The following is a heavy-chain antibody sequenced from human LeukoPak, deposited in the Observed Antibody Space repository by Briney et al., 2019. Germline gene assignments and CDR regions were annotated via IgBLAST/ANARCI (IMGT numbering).Heavy chain of an antibody. V-gene: IGHV1-69*13. Sequence: SVKVSYKASGGTFSNHVMTWVRQAPGQGLEWMGGIISAFGPANYAQKFQGRVTITADESINTAYMELSSLRSEDTAVYYCARGVVPAAITSWFDPWGQGTLVTVSS. D-gene: IGHD2-2*01. J-gene: IGHJ5*02. CDR1: GGTFSNHV. CDR3: ARGVVPAAITSWFDP. CDR2: IISAFGPA.